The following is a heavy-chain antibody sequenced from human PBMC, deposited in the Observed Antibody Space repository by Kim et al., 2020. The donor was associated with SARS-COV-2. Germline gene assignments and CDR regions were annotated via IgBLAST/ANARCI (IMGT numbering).Heavy chain of an antibody. V-gene: IGHV3-11*06. Sequence: KGRFTISRDNAKNSLYQQMNSLRAEDTAVYYCARELQLWYTTPTSDAFDIWGQGTMVTVSS. CDR3: ARELQLWYTTPTSDAFDI. D-gene: IGHD5-18*01. J-gene: IGHJ3*02.